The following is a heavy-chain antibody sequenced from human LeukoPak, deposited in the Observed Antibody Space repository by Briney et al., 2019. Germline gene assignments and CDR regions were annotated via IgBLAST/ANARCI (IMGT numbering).Heavy chain of an antibody. J-gene: IGHJ6*02. V-gene: IGHV3-74*01. CDR3: ARDLCSGVSCYRPYGLDV. CDR2: IKSDGSST. CDR1: GFTFRSYW. Sequence: GGSLRLSCAASGFTFRSYWMHWVRQAPGKGLVWVSGIKSDGSSTFYADSVKGRFTISRDNAKNTLYLQMNSLRADDTAVYYCARDLCSGVSCYRPYGLDVWGQGTTVTVSS. D-gene: IGHD2-15*01.